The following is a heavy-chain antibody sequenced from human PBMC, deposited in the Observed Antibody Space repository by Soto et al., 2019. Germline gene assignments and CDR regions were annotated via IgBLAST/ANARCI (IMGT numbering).Heavy chain of an antibody. Sequence: QVQLVESGGGVVQPGRSLRLSCAASGFTFSSYAMHWVRQAPGKGLEWVAVISYDGSNKYYADSVKGRFTISRDNSKNTLYLQMNILRAEDTAVYYCARDLDVVGATNYGMDVWGQGTTVTVSS. CDR3: ARDLDVVGATNYGMDV. V-gene: IGHV3-30-3*01. J-gene: IGHJ6*02. D-gene: IGHD1-26*01. CDR2: ISYDGSNK. CDR1: GFTFSSYA.